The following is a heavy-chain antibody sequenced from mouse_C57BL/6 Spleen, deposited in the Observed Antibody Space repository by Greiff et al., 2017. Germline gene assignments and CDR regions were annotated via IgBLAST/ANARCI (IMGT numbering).Heavy chain of an antibody. CDR1: GYTFTSYW. J-gene: IGHJ2*01. V-gene: IGHV1-55*01. D-gene: IGHD2-2*01. Sequence: QVQLQQSGAELVKPGASVKMSCKASGYTFTSYWITWVKQRPGQGLEWIGDIYPGSGSTNYNEKFKSKATLTVDTSSSTAYMQLSSLTSEDSAVYYCAIWLRRRGADYWGQGTTLTVSS. CDR2: IYPGSGST. CDR3: AIWLRRRGADY.